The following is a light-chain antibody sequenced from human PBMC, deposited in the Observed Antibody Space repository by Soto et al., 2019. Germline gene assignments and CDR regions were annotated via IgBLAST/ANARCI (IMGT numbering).Light chain of an antibody. Sequence: DIQMTQSPSTLSASVGDRVPITCRASQSIITWLAWYQQKPGKAPKLLIYAASRLESGVPSSFSASGSGTEFTLTISSLQPEDFATYYCLQHKTFPWTFGQGTKVKIK. CDR2: AAS. CDR1: QSIITW. J-gene: IGKJ1*01. V-gene: IGKV1-5*01. CDR3: LQHKTFPWT.